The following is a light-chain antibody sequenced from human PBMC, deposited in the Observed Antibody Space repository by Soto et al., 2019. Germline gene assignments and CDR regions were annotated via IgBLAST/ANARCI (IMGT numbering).Light chain of an antibody. J-gene: IGKJ4*01. CDR1: QGIGNA. V-gene: IGKV1-6*01. CDR3: LEAIYSPWR. CDR2: GAS. Sequence: SAYGRSGVLSACRASQGIGNALGWYQQKPGKPPKVLIYGASNLQSGVPPRFSVSGSGTEFTLGMSCRQPEDSATYYCLEAIYSPWRVAGGTKVDIK.